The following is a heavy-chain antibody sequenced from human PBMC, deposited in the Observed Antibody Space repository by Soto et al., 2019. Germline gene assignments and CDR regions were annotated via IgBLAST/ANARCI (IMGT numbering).Heavy chain of an antibody. CDR2: TYYRSKWYN. J-gene: IGHJ5*02. V-gene: IGHV6-1*01. CDR1: GDSVSSNSAA. D-gene: IGHD5-12*01. Sequence: SETLSLTCAISGDSVSSNSAAWNWIRQSPSRGLEWLGRTYYRSKWYNDYAVSVKSRITINPDTSKNQFSLQLNSVTPEDTAVYYCARGHGYSGSAVWFDPWGQGTLVTVSS. CDR3: ARGHGYSGSAVWFDP.